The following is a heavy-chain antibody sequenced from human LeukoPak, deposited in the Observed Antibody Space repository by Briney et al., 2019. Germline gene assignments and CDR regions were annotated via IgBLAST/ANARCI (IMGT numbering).Heavy chain of an antibody. V-gene: IGHV3-30*02. J-gene: IGHJ3*02. Sequence: GGSLRLSCAASGFTFSSYGMHWVRQAPGKGLEWVAFIRYDGSNKYYADSVKGRFTISRDSSKNTLYLQMNSLRAEDTAVYYCAKEIAGATFWAFDIWGQGTMVTVSS. CDR3: AKEIAGATFWAFDI. CDR2: IRYDGSNK. CDR1: GFTFSSYG. D-gene: IGHD1-26*01.